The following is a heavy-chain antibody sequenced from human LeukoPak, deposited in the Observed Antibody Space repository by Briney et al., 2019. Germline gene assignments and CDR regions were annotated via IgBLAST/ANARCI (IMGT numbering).Heavy chain of an antibody. CDR3: ARDSADYGDYDY. D-gene: IGHD4-17*01. CDR2: INPSGGST. Sequence: ASVKVSCKASGYTFASYFMHWVRQAPGQGLDWMGIINPSGGSTSYAQKFQGRVTMTRDTSTSTVYMELSSLRSEDTAVYYCARDSADYGDYDYWGQGTLVTVSS. V-gene: IGHV1-46*01. J-gene: IGHJ4*02. CDR1: GYTFASYF.